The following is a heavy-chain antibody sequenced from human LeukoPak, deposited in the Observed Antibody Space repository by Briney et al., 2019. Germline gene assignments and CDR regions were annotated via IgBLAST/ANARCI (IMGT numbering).Heavy chain of an antibody. J-gene: IGHJ6*02. CDR3: AKTSYSSSWGGGMDV. Sequence: SVKVSCKASGGTFSSYAISWVRQAPGQGLEWMGRIIPILGIANYAQKFQGRVTITRDTSASTAYMELSSLRSEDTAVYYCAKTSYSSSWGGGMDVWGQGTTVTVSS. D-gene: IGHD6-13*01. V-gene: IGHV1-69*04. CDR1: GGTFSSYA. CDR2: IIPILGIA.